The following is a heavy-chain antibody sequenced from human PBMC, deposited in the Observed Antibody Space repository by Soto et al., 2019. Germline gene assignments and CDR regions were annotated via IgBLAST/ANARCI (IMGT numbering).Heavy chain of an antibody. J-gene: IGHJ6*02. CDR1: GVTFNTSG. CDR2: ISYDGATQ. V-gene: IGHV3-30*03. Sequence: GRSLRLSCEVSGVTFNTSGMHCVRQAPGKGLDWLAVISYDGATQYYGDTVKGRFTISRDNSKNTLFLHMGRLRAEDTAVYYCARDGLQASGCDWDYYYGMDVWGQGTTVTVSS. CDR3: ARDGLQASGCDWDYYYGMDV. D-gene: IGHD5-12*01.